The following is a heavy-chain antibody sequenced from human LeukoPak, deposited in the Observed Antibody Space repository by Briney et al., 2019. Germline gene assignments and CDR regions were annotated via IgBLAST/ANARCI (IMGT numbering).Heavy chain of an antibody. V-gene: IGHV4-61*02. CDR1: GGSISSGSYY. Sequence: SETLSLTCTVSGGSISSGSYYWSRIRQPAGKGLEWIGRIYTSGSTNYNPSPKSRVTISVDTSKNQFSLKLSSVTAADTAVYYCASSGWDYYFDYWGQGTLVTVSS. CDR2: IYTSGST. J-gene: IGHJ4*02. CDR3: ASSGWDYYFDY. D-gene: IGHD6-19*01.